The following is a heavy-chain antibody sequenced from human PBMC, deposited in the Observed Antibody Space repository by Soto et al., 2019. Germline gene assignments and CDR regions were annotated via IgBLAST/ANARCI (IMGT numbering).Heavy chain of an antibody. J-gene: IGHJ3*02. D-gene: IGHD6-13*01. CDR3: ARVADCTYSSNCNGRAAFDM. Sequence: EVQLVESGGGLAQLGGSLRLSCAASGFTLSSHWMHWVRQAPGKGLVWVSRINRDGSTINYDDSVRGRYTISRDNAKNTLSLQMNSLRAEDTAVYYCARVADCTYSSNCNGRAAFDMWGQGTMVTVSS. V-gene: IGHV3-74*01. CDR2: INRDGSTI. CDR1: GFTLSSHW.